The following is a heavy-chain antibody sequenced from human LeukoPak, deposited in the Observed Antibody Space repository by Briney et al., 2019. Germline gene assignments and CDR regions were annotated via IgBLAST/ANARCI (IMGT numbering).Heavy chain of an antibody. V-gene: IGHV4-30-2*01. J-gene: IGHJ4*02. Sequence: SETLSLTCTVSGYSISSGGYYWSWIRQPPGKGLEWIGYIYHSGSTYYNPSLKSRVTMSVDRSKNQFSLKLSSVTAADTAVYYCASRVGYSRSWSFDYWGQGTLVTVSS. CDR1: GYSISSGGYY. CDR2: IYHSGST. D-gene: IGHD6-13*01. CDR3: ASRVGYSRSWSFDY.